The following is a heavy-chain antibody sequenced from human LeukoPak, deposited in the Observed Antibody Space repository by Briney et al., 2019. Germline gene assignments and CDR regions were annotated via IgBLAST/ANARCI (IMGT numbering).Heavy chain of an antibody. CDR1: GGSISSYS. Sequence: SETLSLTCTVSGGSISSYSWSWIRQPAGKGLEWIGRIYTSGSTNYNPSLKSRVTISVDTSKNQFSLKVRSVTAADTAVYYCARLRHYGSGSYPMTGNWFDPWGQGTLVSVSS. CDR2: IYTSGST. CDR3: ARLRHYGSGSYPMTGNWFDP. J-gene: IGHJ5*02. D-gene: IGHD3-10*01. V-gene: IGHV4-4*07.